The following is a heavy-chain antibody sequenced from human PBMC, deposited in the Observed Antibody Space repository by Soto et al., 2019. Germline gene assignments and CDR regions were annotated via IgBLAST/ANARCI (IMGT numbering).Heavy chain of an antibody. CDR2: SSAYNGDT. D-gene: IGHD1-26*01. J-gene: IGHJ5*01. Sequence: QVQLVQSGAEVKKPGASVKVSCKASGYTFTIYGISWVRQAPGQGLEWMGWSSAYNGDTNYAQKYQGRVTMTTDTSTSTGYMERRSLRFDDTAVYYCARVGQFTGGFDSWGQGTLVTVSS. CDR1: GYTFTIYG. CDR3: ARVGQFTGGFDS. V-gene: IGHV1-18*04.